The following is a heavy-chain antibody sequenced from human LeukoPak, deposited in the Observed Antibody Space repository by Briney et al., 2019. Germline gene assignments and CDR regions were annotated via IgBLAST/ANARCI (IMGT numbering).Heavy chain of an antibody. V-gene: IGHV1-69*04. CDR2: IIPILGIA. D-gene: IGHD3-22*01. Sequence: ASVKVSCKASGGTFSSYAISWVRQAPGQGLEWMGRIIPILGIANYAQKFQGRVTITADKSTSTAYMELSSLRSEDTAVYYCARDLVYYDSSGYYYGFFDYWGQGTLVTVSS. J-gene: IGHJ4*02. CDR1: GGTFSSYA. CDR3: ARDLVYYDSSGYYYGFFDY.